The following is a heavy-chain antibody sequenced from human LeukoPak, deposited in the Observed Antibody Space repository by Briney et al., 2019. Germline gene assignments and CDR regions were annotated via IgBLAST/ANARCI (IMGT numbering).Heavy chain of an antibody. CDR2: IKSKTDGGTT. D-gene: IGHD3-22*01. CDR1: GFTFSNAW. J-gene: IGHJ4*02. V-gene: IGHV3-15*01. Sequence: GGSLRLSCAASGFTFSNAWMSWVRQAPGKGLEWVGRIKSKTDGGTTDYAAPVKGRFTISTNDSKNTLHQQMNSLKTEDKAVYYCTTALGKYSYNRSGYYPIDYWGQGTLVTVSS. CDR3: TTALGKYSYNRSGYYPIDY.